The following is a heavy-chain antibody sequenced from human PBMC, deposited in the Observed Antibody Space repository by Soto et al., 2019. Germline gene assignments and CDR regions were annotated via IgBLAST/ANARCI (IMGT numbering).Heavy chain of an antibody. J-gene: IGHJ4*02. CDR2: INPSGGST. D-gene: IGHD3-22*01. Sequence: ASVKVSCKASGYTFTSYYMHWVRQAPGQGFERMGIINPSGGSTSYAQKFQGRVTMTRDTSTSTVYMELSSLRSEDTAVYYCARGSHYYDSSGSIDYWGQGTLVTVSS. CDR1: GYTFTSYY. V-gene: IGHV1-46*01. CDR3: ARGSHYYDSSGSIDY.